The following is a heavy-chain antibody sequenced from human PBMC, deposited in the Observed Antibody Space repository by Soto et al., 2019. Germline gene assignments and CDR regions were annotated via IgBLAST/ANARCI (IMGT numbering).Heavy chain of an antibody. Sequence: GGSLRLSCAASGFTFSSYGMHWVRQAPGKGLEWVAVISYDGSNKYYADSVKGRFTISRDNSKNTLYLQMNSLRAEDTAVYYCATPPSGKDAFDIWGQGTMVTVSS. CDR1: GFTFSSYG. CDR2: ISYDGSNK. CDR3: ATPPSGKDAFDI. D-gene: IGHD1-26*01. V-gene: IGHV3-30*03. J-gene: IGHJ3*02.